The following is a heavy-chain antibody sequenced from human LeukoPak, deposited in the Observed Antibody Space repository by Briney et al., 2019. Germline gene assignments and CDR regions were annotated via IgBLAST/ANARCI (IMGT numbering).Heavy chain of an antibody. V-gene: IGHV3-30*18. CDR3: AKAGGDYGDYYYFDY. CDR2: ISYDGSNK. CDR1: GFTFSSYG. D-gene: IGHD4-17*01. J-gene: IGHJ4*02. Sequence: GGSLRLSCVASGFTFSSYGMHWVRQAPGKGLECVAVISYDGSNKYYADSVKGRFTISRDNSKNTLYLQMNSLRAEDTAVYYCAKAGGDYGDYYYFDYWGQGTLVTVSS.